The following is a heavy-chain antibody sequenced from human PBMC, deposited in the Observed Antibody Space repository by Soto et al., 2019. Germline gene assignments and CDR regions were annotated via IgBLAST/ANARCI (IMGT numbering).Heavy chain of an antibody. D-gene: IGHD6-6*01. J-gene: IGHJ3*02. CDR3: ASSSSSFPGAFDI. CDR1: GGTFSSYA. V-gene: IGHV1-69*13. CDR2: IIPIFGTA. Sequence: SVKVSCKASGGTFSSYAISWVRQAPGQGLEWMGGIIPIFGTANYAQKFQGRVTITADESTSTAYMELSSLRSEDTAVYYCASSSSSFPGAFDIWGQGTMGTVSS.